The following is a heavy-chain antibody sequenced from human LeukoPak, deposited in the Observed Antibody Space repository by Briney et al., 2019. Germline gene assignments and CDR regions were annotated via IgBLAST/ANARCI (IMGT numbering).Heavy chain of an antibody. CDR1: GFTFGDYA. D-gene: IGHD5-12*01. CDR2: IRSKAYGGTT. CDR3: TRHRESGYSGYDYHPLDY. Sequence: GRSLRLSCTASGFTFGDYAMSWVRQAPGKGLEWVGFIRSKAYGGTTEYAASVKGRSTISRDDSKSIAYLQMNSLKTEDTAVYYCTRHRESGYSGYDYHPLDYWGQGTLVTVSS. J-gene: IGHJ4*02. V-gene: IGHV3-49*04.